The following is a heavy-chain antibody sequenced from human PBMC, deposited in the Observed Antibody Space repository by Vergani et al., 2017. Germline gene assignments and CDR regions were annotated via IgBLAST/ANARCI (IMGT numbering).Heavy chain of an antibody. CDR1: GFTLSNYD. CDR2: IRFDGSNQ. V-gene: IGHV3-30*02. CDR3: EKHFRGWGIDY. D-gene: IGHD3-16*01. J-gene: IGHJ4*02. Sequence: QVQLVESGGGVVQRGGSLRLSCATSGFTLSNYDMQWIRQGPGKGLEFVAFIRFDGSNQYYADSVKGRFTLSRDFSKNTLYLQMNSLRTDDTETYYCEKHFRGWGIDYWGQGTQVIVSS.